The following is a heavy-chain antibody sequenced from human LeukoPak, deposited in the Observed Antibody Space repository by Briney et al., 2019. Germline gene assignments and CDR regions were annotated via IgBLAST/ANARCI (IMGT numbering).Heavy chain of an antibody. D-gene: IGHD1-26*01. CDR3: ARDQYRGGATPDY. Sequence: GGSLRLSCAASGFTFSSYSMNWVRQAPGKGLEWVSSISSSSSYIYYADSVRGRFTISRDNAKTSLYLQMNSLRAEDTAVYYCARDQYRGGATPDYWGQGTLVTVSS. V-gene: IGHV3-21*01. CDR1: GFTFSSYS. J-gene: IGHJ4*02. CDR2: ISSSSSYI.